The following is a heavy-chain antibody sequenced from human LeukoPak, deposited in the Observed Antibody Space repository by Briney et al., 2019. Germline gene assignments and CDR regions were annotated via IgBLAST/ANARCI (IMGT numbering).Heavy chain of an antibody. D-gene: IGHD2-15*01. CDR2: IIVILGKV. Sequence: GASVKVSCKASGGPFNSYAINWVRQAPGQGLEWMGRIIVILGKVNYAQKFQGRLTITADKSTRTAYMDLSNLASEDTAIYFCARYIHHQGLIGYAMDVWGQGTTVIVSS. CDR3: ARYIHHQGLIGYAMDV. CDR1: GGPFNSYA. J-gene: IGHJ6*02. V-gene: IGHV1-69*04.